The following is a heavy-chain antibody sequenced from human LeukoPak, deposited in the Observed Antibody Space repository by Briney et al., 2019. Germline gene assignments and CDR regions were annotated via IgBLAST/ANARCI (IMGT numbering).Heavy chain of an antibody. D-gene: IGHD6-13*01. Sequence: PSETLSLTCTVSGGSISSYYWSWIRQPPGKGLEWLGYIYYSGSTNYNPSLKSRVTISVDTSRNQFSLKLSSVTAADTAVYYCARGRYSSSWYGWFDPWGQGTLVTVSS. V-gene: IGHV4-59*01. CDR2: IYYSGST. CDR1: GGSISSYY. CDR3: ARGRYSSSWYGWFDP. J-gene: IGHJ5*02.